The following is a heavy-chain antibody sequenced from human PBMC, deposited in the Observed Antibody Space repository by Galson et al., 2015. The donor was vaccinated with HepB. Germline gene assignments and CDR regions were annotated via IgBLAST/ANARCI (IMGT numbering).Heavy chain of an antibody. D-gene: IGHD2-21*01. Sequence: TLSLTCTVSGGSISIGTYYWSWIRQPAGKGLEWIGRIYTSGSTNYNPSLKSRVTMSVDTSKNQFSLKLSSVTAADTAVYYCARGGGGWDYYYYYMDVWGKGTTVTVSS. J-gene: IGHJ6*03. V-gene: IGHV4-61*02. CDR3: ARGGGGWDYYYYYMDV. CDR1: GGSISIGTYY. CDR2: IYTSGST.